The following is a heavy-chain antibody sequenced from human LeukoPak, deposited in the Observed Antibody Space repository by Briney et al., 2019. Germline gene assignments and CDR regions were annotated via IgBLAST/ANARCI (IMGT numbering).Heavy chain of an antibody. CDR1: GDTSTTYA. V-gene: IGHV1-69*01. D-gene: IGHD3-22*01. CDR3: ARAPLGPGFYYESTGYYYFDC. Sequence: SVKVSCKASGDTSTTYAINWVRQAPGQGLEWMGGIIPMFGTPHYAQKFQGRVTIIADESMGTAYMDLSSLRSNDTAVYFCARAPLGPGFYYESTGYYYFDCWGQGSLVTVSS. J-gene: IGHJ4*02. CDR2: IIPMFGTP.